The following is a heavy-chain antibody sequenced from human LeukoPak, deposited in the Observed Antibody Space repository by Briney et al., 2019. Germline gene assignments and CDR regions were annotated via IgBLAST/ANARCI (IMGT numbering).Heavy chain of an antibody. J-gene: IGHJ4*02. CDR3: AKGSAGNTAMVIEIDY. V-gene: IGHV3-30*18. CDR1: GFTFSSYW. CDR2: ISYDGTNK. Sequence: GGSLRLSCAASGFTFSSYWMHWVRQAPGKGLEWMAVISYDGTNKYYADSVKGRFTISRDNSKNTLYLQMNSLRAEDTAVYYCAKGSAGNTAMVIEIDYWGQGTLVTVSS. D-gene: IGHD5-18*01.